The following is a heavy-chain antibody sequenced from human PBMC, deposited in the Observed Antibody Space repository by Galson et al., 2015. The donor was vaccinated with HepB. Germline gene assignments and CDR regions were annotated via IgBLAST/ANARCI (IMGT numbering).Heavy chain of an antibody. CDR3: VRESVTMVRGIIYDYYGMDV. J-gene: IGHJ6*02. CDR1: GDSVSSNSAA. Sequence: CAISGDSVSSNSAAWNWIRQSPSRGLEWLGRTYYKSKWYNDYAVSVKSRITINPDTTKNQFSLLLNSVTPEDTAVYYCVRESVTMVRGIIYDYYGMDVWGQGTTVTVSS. V-gene: IGHV6-1*01. D-gene: IGHD3-10*01. CDR2: TYYKSKWYN.